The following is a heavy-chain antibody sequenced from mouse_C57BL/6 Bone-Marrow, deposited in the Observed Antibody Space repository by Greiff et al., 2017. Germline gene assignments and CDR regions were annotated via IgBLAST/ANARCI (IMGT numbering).Heavy chain of an antibody. CDR1: GFTFSSYG. V-gene: IGHV5-6*01. J-gene: IGHJ3*01. D-gene: IGHD2-10*02. Sequence: EVNVVESGGDLVKPGGSLKLSCAASGFTFSSYGMSWVRQTPDKRLEWVATISSGGSYTYYPDSVKGRFTISRYNAKNTLYLQLSSLKSEDTAMYYCASPYGIQLAYWGQGTLVTVSA. CDR3: ASPYGIQLAY. CDR2: ISSGGSYT.